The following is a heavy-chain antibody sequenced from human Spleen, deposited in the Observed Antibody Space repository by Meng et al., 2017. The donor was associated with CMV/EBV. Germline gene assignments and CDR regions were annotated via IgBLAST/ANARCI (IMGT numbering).Heavy chain of an antibody. Sequence: GESLKISCAASGFTFSSYAMHWVRQAPGKGLEWVAVISYDGSNKYYADSVKGRFTISRDNSKNTLYLQMNSLRAEDTAVYYCAREGRGLSRYYYYGMDVWGQGTTVTVSS. D-gene: IGHD3-16*02. CDR2: ISYDGSNK. J-gene: IGHJ6*02. CDR1: GFTFSSYA. V-gene: IGHV3-30*04. CDR3: AREGRGLSRYYYYGMDV.